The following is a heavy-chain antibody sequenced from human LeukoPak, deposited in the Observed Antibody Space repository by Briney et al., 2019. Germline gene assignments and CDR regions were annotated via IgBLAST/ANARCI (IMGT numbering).Heavy chain of an antibody. CDR2: IYYSVIT. Sequence: SETLSLTCAVSLGSISSGHYYLSWIPHPPGKGLEFIVYIYYSVITYYHPALKGPLTRSVDTSKSQFSLQLSSVTAADTPVYYCASFIGYCSSTSCFGWFDHWGQGTLVNVSS. CDR3: ASFIGYCSSTSCFGWFDH. V-gene: IGHV4-30-4*01. D-gene: IGHD2-2*01. J-gene: IGHJ5*02. CDR1: LGSISSGHYY.